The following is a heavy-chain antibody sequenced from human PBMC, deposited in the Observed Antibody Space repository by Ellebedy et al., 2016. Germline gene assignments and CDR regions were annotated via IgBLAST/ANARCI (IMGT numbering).Heavy chain of an antibody. CDR3: ARGVGGSYYADY. V-gene: IGHV4-39*07. D-gene: IGHD1-26*01. J-gene: IGHJ4*02. Sequence: SETLSLTCTVSGGSISSSPYFWAWIRQPPGKGLEWVGSLYYSGYTYYNPSLKSRLTTSVDTSKNQFSLNLSSVTAADAAVYFCARGVGGSYYADYWGQGTLVTVSS. CDR2: LYYSGYT. CDR1: GGSISSSPYF.